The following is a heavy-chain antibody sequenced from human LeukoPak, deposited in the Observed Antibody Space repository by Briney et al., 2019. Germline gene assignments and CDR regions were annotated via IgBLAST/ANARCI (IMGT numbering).Heavy chain of an antibody. D-gene: IGHD3-22*01. CDR1: GYTFTGYY. V-gene: IGHV1-2*02. CDR2: INPNSGGT. J-gene: IGHJ6*03. CDR3: ARDIRNYYDTSGYYNYYYYMDV. Sequence: ASVKVSCKASGYTFTGYYMHWVRQAPGQGLEWMGWINPNSGGTNYAQKFQGRVTMTRDTSIGTAYMELSRLRSDDTAVYYCARDIRNYYDTSGYYNYYYYMDVWGKGTTVTVSS.